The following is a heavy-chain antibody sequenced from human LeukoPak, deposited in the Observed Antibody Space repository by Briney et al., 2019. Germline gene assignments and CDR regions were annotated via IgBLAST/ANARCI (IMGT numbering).Heavy chain of an antibody. CDR2: IYSSGST. V-gene: IGHV4-4*07. J-gene: IGHJ4*02. Sequence: SETLSLTCTVSGGSISSHYWSWIRQPPGKGLEWIGLIYSSGSTIYNPSLKSRVAMSVDMTKNQLSLKLSSVTAADTAMYYCARKDGDYWGQGTLVTVSS. CDR3: ARKDGDY. CDR1: GGSISSHY.